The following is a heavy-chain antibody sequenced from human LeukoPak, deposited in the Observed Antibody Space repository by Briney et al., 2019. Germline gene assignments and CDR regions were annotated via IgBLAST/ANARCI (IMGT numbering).Heavy chain of an antibody. Sequence: GGSLRLSCAASGFTFSSYGMHWVRQAPGKGLEWVTFIRYDGSNKYYADSVKGRFTISRDNSKNTLNLHMNSLRAEDTAVYYCAKEYGDYFDYWGQGTLVTVSS. D-gene: IGHD4-17*01. CDR1: GFTFSSYG. CDR2: IRYDGSNK. J-gene: IGHJ4*02. V-gene: IGHV3-30*02. CDR3: AKEYGDYFDY.